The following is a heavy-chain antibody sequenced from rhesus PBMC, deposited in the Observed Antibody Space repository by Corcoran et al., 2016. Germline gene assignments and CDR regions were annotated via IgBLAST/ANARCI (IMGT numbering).Heavy chain of an antibody. J-gene: IGHJ4*01. CDR3: ASEGNSDSFVFVY. D-gene: IGHD6-25*01. CDR2: SYGSGNRA. V-gene: IGHV4-169*02. CDR1: GGSISSSY. Sequence: QLQLQESGPGLVKPSETLSVTCAVSGGSISSSYWSWIRQAPGKGLEWIGYSYGSGNRANYNPSLKSRITLSLDPSRNQLSLKLGSVTAADTAVYYCASEGNSDSFVFVYWGQGVLVTVSS.